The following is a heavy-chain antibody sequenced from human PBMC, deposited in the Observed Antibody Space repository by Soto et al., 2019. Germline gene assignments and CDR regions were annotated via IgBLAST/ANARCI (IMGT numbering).Heavy chain of an antibody. CDR3: ARGGFDDAVMDKGVLPYYYYYLDV. J-gene: IGHJ6*03. CDR2: IIPIFGTA. Sequence: SVKVSCKASGGTFSSYAISWVRQAPGQGLEWMGGIIPIFGTANYAQKFQGRVTITADESTSTAYMELSSLRSEDTAVYYCARGGFDDAVMDKGVLPYYYYYLDVWGKGTTVTVSS. D-gene: IGHD2-2*03. CDR1: GGTFSSYA. V-gene: IGHV1-69*13.